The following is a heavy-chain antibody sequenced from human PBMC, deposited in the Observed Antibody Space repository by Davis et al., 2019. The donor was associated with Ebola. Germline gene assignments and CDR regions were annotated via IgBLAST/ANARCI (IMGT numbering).Heavy chain of an antibody. V-gene: IGHV3-11*06. D-gene: IGHD1-26*01. CDR3: AKAGATRTLAFDY. J-gene: IGHJ4*02. Sequence: GGSLRLSCAASGFTFSDYYMSWIRQAPGKGLEWVSYISSSSSYTNYADSVKGRFTISRDNAKNSLYLQMNSLRAEDTAVYYCAKAGATRTLAFDYWGQGTLVTVSS. CDR2: ISSSSSYT. CDR1: GFTFSDYY.